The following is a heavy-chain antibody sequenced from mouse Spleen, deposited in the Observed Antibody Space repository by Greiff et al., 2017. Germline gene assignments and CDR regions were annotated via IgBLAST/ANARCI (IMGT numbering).Heavy chain of an antibody. D-gene: IGHD3-2*02. CDR1: GFTFSSYG. V-gene: IGHV5-6*01. CDR2: ISSGGSYT. Sequence: EVQLVESGGDLVKPGGSLKLSCAASGFTFSSYGMSWVRQTPDKRLEWVATISSGGSYTYYPDSVKGRFTISRDNAKNTLYLQMSSLKSEDTAMYYCARPLAQAYAMDYWGQGTSVTVSS. CDR3: ARPLAQAYAMDY. J-gene: IGHJ4*01.